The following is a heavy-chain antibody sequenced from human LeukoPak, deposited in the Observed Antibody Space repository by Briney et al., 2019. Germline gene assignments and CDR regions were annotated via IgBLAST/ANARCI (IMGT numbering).Heavy chain of an antibody. D-gene: IGHD3-22*01. CDR2: ISAYNGNT. CDR1: GYTFTSYG. Sequence: GASVKVSCKASGYTFTSYGISWVRQAPGHGLEWMGWISAYNGNTNYAQKLQGRVTMTTDTSTSTAYMELRSLRSDDTAVYYCARVGYYYDSSGYSTNAFDIWGQGTMVTVSS. J-gene: IGHJ3*02. CDR3: ARVGYYYDSSGYSTNAFDI. V-gene: IGHV1-18*01.